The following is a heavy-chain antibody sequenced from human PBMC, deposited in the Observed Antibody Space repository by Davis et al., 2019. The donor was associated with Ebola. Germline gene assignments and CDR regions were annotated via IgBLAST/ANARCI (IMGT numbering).Heavy chain of an antibody. CDR1: GFTFSSYA. CDR3: AKDFRVGATPAHFFDY. D-gene: IGHD1-26*01. J-gene: IGHJ4*02. Sequence: PGGSLRLSCAASGFTFSSYAMSWVRQAPGKGLEWVSAISGSGGSTYYADSVKGRFTISRDNSKNTLYLQMNSLRAEDTAVYYCAKDFRVGATPAHFFDYWGQGTLVTVSS. CDR2: ISGSGGST. V-gene: IGHV3-23*01.